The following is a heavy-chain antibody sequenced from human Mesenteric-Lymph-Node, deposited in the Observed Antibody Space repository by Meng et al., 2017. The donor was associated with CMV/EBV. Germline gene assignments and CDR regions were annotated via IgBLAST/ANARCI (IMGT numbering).Heavy chain of an antibody. J-gene: IGHJ3*02. CDR1: GFTFSNYA. CDR2: MSYDGSGE. CDR3: AKDPVVGAPHVFDI. Sequence: GGSLRLSCAASGFTFSNYAMHWVRQAPGKGLEWVAVMSYDGSGEYSADSVKGRFTISRDNSKSTLYLQMNSLTVEDTAVYYCAKDPVVGAPHVFDIWGQGAMVTVSS. V-gene: IGHV3-30*04. D-gene: IGHD1-26*01.